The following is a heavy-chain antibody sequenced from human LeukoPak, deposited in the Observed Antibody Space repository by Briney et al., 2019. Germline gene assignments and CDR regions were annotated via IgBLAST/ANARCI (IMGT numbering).Heavy chain of an antibody. J-gene: IGHJ5*02. CDR2: IYYSGST. Sequence: SQTLSLTCTVSGGSISSGNYYWSWIRQPPGKGLEWIGYIYYSGSTYYNPSLKSRVTISVDTSKNQFSLKLSSVTAADTAVYYCARELSSGCYSGGWFDPWGQGTLVTVSS. CDR3: ARELSSGCYSGGWFDP. CDR1: GGSISSGNYY. V-gene: IGHV4-30-4*01. D-gene: IGHD3-22*01.